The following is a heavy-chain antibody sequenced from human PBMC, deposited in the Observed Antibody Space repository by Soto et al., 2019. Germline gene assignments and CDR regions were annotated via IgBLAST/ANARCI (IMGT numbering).Heavy chain of an antibody. CDR2: INPSGGST. CDR1: GYTFTSYY. J-gene: IGHJ6*03. V-gene: IGHV1-46*03. Sequence: ASVKVSCKASGYTFTSYYMHWGRQAPGQGLEGMGIINPSGGSTSYAQKFQGRVTMTRDTSTSTVYMELSSLRSEDTAVYYCARDGNYDFWSGYYDYYYYYYMDVWGKGTTVTVSS. D-gene: IGHD3-3*01. CDR3: ARDGNYDFWSGYYDYYYYYYMDV.